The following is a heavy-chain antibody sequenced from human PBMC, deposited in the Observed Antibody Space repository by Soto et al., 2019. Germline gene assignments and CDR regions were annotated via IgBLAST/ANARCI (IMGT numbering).Heavy chain of an antibody. Sequence: QVQLVQSGAEVKKPGASVNVSCTASGYTFTSYGFNWVRQAPGQGLEWMGWISAYNGNTNYAQKLQGRVTMTTDTSTSTADMELGGLCSDETAVYYCARDGGCYALYYWGQGTLVTVSS. CDR3: ARDGGCYALYY. CDR1: GYTFTSYG. CDR2: ISAYNGNT. D-gene: IGHD1-26*01. V-gene: IGHV1-18*01. J-gene: IGHJ4*02.